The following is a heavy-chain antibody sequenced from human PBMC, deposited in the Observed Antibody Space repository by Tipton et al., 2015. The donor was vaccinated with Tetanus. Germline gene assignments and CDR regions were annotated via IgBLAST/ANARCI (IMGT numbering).Heavy chain of an antibody. J-gene: IGHJ4*02. CDR2: IYYSGST. CDR1: GGSISSYY. V-gene: IGHV4-59*01. D-gene: IGHD3-10*01. CDR3: ARGLSAEIVDRGTIDY. Sequence: GLVKPSETLSLTCTVSGGSISSYYWSWIRQPPGKGLEWIGYIYYSGSTNYNPSLKSRVTISVDTSKNQFSLKLSSVTAADTAVYYCARGLSAEIVDRGTIDYWGQGTLVTVSS.